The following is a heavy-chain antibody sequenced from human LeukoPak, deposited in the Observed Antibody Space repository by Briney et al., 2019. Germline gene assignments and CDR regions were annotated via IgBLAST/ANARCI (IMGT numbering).Heavy chain of an antibody. CDR1: DYTLIRNG. CDR2: ISDYSGNT. CDR3: ASFPEPTKYCGGDCRAFDI. D-gene: IGHD2-21*02. J-gene: IGHJ3*02. V-gene: IGHV1-18*03. Sequence: ASVKVSCKASDYTLIRNGFSWVRQAPGQGLEWMGWISDYSGNTKSTQKFQGRVTMTTDTSTSTAYMELSSLRSEDMAVYYCASFPEPTKYCGGDCRAFDIWGQGTMVTVSS.